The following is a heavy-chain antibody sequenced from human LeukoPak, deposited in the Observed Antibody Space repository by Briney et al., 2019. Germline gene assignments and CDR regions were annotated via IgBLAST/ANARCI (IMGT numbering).Heavy chain of an antibody. V-gene: IGHV3-74*01. CDR3: ARDLGYCSGGSCYDLFDY. CDR1: AFTFSSYW. J-gene: IGHJ4*02. D-gene: IGHD2-15*01. CDR2: ILSDGSSS. Sequence: PGGSLRLSCAASAFTFSSYWMHWVRQAPGKGLVWVSRILSDGSSSTYADSVKGRFTISRDNAKNTLYLQMKSLRGEDTAVYYCARDLGYCSGGSCYDLFDYWGQGTLVTVSS.